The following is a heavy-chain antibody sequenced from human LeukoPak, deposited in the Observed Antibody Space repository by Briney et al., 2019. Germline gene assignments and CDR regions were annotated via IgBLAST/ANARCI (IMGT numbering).Heavy chain of an antibody. V-gene: IGHV4-61*02. CDR3: ARHVGGPTAYVFGWFDP. Sequence: PSQTLSLTCTVSGGSISSGSYYWSWIRQPAGKGLEWIGRIYTSGSTNYNPSLKSRVTISVDTSKNQFSLKLSSVTAADTAVYYCARHVGGPTAYVFGWFDPWGQGTLVTVSS. D-gene: IGHD1-26*01. CDR1: GGSISSGSYY. CDR2: IYTSGST. J-gene: IGHJ5*02.